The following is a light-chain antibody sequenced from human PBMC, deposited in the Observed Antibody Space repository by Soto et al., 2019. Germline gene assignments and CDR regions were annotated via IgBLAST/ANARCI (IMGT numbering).Light chain of an antibody. CDR3: SSYTSASTWV. Sequence: QSVLTQPASVSGSPGQSITISCTGTSSDVGTYLLVSWFQQYPGKAPKLMIYEATKRPSGISNRFSGSKSANTATLTISGLQAEDEADYHCSSYTSASTWVFGGGTKLTVL. CDR1: SSDVGTYLL. J-gene: IGLJ3*02. V-gene: IGLV2-14*02. CDR2: EAT.